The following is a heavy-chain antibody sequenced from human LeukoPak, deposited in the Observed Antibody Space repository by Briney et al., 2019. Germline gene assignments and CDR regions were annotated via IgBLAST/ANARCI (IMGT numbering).Heavy chain of an antibody. CDR1: GASISSSSYY. J-gene: IGHJ4*02. Sequence: SETLSLTCTVSGASISSSSYYWSWIRQPPGKGLEWIGEINHSGSTNYNPSLKSRVTISVDTSKNQFSLKLSSVTAADTAVYYCARGRSFCAYWGQGTLVTVSS. D-gene: IGHD2-21*01. CDR2: INHSGST. V-gene: IGHV4-39*07. CDR3: ARGRSFCAY.